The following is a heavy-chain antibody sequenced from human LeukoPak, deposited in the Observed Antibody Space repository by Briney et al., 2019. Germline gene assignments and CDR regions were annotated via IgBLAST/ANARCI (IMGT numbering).Heavy chain of an antibody. V-gene: IGHV3-30*02. Sequence: GGSLRLSCAASGFTFSSYGMHWVRQAPGKGLEWVAFIRYDGSNKYYADSVKGRFTISRDNSKNTLYLQMNSLRAEDTAVCYCAKDRFVKGSGWYNWFDPWGQGTLVTVSS. D-gene: IGHD6-19*01. CDR3: AKDRFVKGSGWYNWFDP. J-gene: IGHJ5*02. CDR1: GFTFSSYG. CDR2: IRYDGSNK.